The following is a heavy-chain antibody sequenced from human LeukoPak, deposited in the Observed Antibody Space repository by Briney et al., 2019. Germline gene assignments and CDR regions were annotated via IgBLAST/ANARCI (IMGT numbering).Heavy chain of an antibody. CDR1: GFTFSSYA. Sequence: GGSLRLSCAASGFTFSSYAMAWVRQSPGKGLEWVSCITGDGEYTYHTDSVKGRFTISRDNSKNPLYVQMNSLRAEDTAVYYCAKGTLGSCSGGSCYPLDYWGQGTLVTVSS. J-gene: IGHJ4*02. D-gene: IGHD2-15*01. CDR2: ITGDGEYT. CDR3: AKGTLGSCSGGSCYPLDY. V-gene: IGHV3-23*01.